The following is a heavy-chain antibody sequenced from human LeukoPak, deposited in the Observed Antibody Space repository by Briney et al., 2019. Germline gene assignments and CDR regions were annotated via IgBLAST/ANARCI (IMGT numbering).Heavy chain of an antibody. Sequence: PSETQSLTCTVSGGSISSYYWSWIRQPPGKGLEWIGYIYYSGSTNYNPSLKSRVTISVDTSKNQFSLKLSSVTAADTAVYYCARVSDFWSGYYRSYYYGMDVWGQGTTVTVSS. D-gene: IGHD3-3*01. CDR1: GGSISSYY. J-gene: IGHJ6*02. V-gene: IGHV4-59*01. CDR2: IYYSGST. CDR3: ARVSDFWSGYYRSYYYGMDV.